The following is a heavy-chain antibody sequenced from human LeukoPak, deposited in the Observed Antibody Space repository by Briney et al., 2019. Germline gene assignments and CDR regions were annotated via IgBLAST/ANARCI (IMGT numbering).Heavy chain of an antibody. Sequence: PGGSLRLSCAASGFTFSNAWMSWVRQAPGKGLEWVSAISGSGGSTFHADSVKGRFTISRDNSKNTLYLQMNSLRAEDTAVYYCAKDLGDSSGYYHRYFDYWGQGTLVTVSS. CDR2: ISGSGGST. CDR1: GFTFSNAW. D-gene: IGHD3-22*01. CDR3: AKDLGDSSGYYHRYFDY. V-gene: IGHV3-23*01. J-gene: IGHJ4*02.